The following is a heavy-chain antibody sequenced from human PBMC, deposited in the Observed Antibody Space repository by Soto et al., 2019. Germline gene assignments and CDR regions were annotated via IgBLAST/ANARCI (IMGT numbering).Heavy chain of an antibody. J-gene: IGHJ3*02. CDR1: GFNFSDSY. Sequence: HVQLVESGGGLVKPGGSPRLSCAASGFNFSDSYMSWIRQAPGKGLEWVSYISTSSTYTNYADSVRGRFTVSRDNAQNSLFLQMNSLRAEDTAVYYCARHSKLGSGWFDAFDIWGQGTMATVSS. V-gene: IGHV3-11*06. CDR2: ISTSSTYT. CDR3: ARHSKLGSGWFDAFDI. D-gene: IGHD6-19*01.